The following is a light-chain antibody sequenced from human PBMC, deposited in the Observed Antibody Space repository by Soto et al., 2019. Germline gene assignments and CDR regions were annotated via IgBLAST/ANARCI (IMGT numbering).Light chain of an antibody. Sequence: DIQMTQSPSSLSASIGDRVTITCRASRGINTYVNWYQQKPGKAPKLLIFSASNLQGGVPSRFSGTGSGTDFTLTINGLQPEDFATYYCQQSFSPHIAFGQGTRL. CDR3: QQSFSPHIA. CDR2: SAS. CDR1: RGINTY. J-gene: IGKJ5*01. V-gene: IGKV1-39*01.